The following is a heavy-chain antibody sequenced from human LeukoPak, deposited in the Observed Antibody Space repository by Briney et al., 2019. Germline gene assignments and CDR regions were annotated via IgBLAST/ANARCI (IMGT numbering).Heavy chain of an antibody. CDR3: ARDSSGYLDY. CDR2: ISYDGSNK. Sequence: PGRSLRLSCAASGFTFSSYAMHWVRQAPGKGLEWVAVISYDGSNKYYADSVKGRFTISRDNSKNTLYLQKNSLRAEDTAVYYCARDSSGYLDYWGQGTLVTVSS. CDR1: GFTFSSYA. D-gene: IGHD6-19*01. J-gene: IGHJ4*02. V-gene: IGHV3-30-3*01.